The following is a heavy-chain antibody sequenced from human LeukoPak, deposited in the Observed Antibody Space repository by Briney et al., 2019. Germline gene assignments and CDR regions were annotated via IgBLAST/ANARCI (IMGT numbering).Heavy chain of an antibody. CDR3: ARRDESAGYYYWFDP. D-gene: IGHD3-22*01. CDR2: ASYSGST. V-gene: IGHV4-59*01. Sequence: MTSETLSLTCSVSGGSISNYYWNWIRQPPGKGLEWIGYASYSGSTSCNPSLKSRVTISVDMSKNQFSLKLTSVTAADTAVYYCARRDESAGYYYWFDPWGQGTLVTVSS. CDR1: GGSISNYY. J-gene: IGHJ5*02.